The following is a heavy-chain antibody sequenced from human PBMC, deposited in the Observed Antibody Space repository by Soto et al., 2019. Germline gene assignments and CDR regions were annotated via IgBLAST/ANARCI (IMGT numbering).Heavy chain of an antibody. CDR2: ISYDGSNK. Sequence: QVQLVESGGAVVQPRKSLRLSCAASGFTFNTYGMYWVRQAPGKGLEWVAAISYDGSNKYHADSVKGRFTISRDNSKNTLYLQMKSLRVEDTAVYYCAKDIVRYTYGACDYWGQGALVNVSS. CDR3: AKDIVRYTYGACDY. CDR1: GFTFNTYG. J-gene: IGHJ4*02. D-gene: IGHD5-18*01. V-gene: IGHV3-30*18.